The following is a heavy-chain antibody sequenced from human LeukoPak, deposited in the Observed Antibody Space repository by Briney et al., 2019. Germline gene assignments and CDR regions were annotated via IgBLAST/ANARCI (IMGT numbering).Heavy chain of an antibody. V-gene: IGHV1-18*01. Sequence: GASVKVSCKASGYTFTSYGISWVRQAPGQGLEWMGWISAYNVNTHYAQKLQGRVTMTTDTSTSTAYTELRSLRSDDTAVYYCARAPIAVRNNWFDPWGQGTLVTVSS. CDR1: GYTFTSYG. J-gene: IGHJ5*02. CDR3: ARAPIAVRNNWFDP. CDR2: ISAYNVNT. D-gene: IGHD2-21*01.